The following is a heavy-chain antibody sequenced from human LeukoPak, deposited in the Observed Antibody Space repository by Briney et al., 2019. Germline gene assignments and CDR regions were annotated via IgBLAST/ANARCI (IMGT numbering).Heavy chain of an antibody. CDR1: GFTFSSYA. CDR3: ATDILTGPYYYYGMDV. CDR2: ISGSGGST. Sequence: PGGSLRLSCAASGFTFSSYAMSWVRQAPGKGLEWVSAISGSGGSTYYADSVKGRFTISRDNSKNTLYLQMNSLRAEDTAVYYCATDILTGPYYYYGMDVWGQGTTVTVSS. D-gene: IGHD3-9*01. V-gene: IGHV3-23*01. J-gene: IGHJ6*02.